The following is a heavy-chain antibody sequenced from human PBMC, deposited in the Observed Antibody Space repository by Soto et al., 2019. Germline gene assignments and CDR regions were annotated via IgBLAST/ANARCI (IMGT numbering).Heavy chain of an antibody. CDR2: INPSGGST. V-gene: IGHV1-46*01. CDR1: GYTFTSYY. D-gene: IGHD5-18*01. CDR3: GRGRSLYSYLISRWFDP. Sequence: ASVKVSCKASGYTFTSYYMHWVRQAPGQGLEWMGIINPSGGSTSYAQKFQGRVTMTRDTSTSTVYMELSSLRSEDTAVYYCGRGRSLYSYLISRWFDPWGQGPLVTVSS. J-gene: IGHJ5*02.